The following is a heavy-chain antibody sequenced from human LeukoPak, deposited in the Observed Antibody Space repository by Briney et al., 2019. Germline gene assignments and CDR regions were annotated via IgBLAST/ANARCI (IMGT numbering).Heavy chain of an antibody. D-gene: IGHD2-2*01. Sequence: GGSLRLSCAASGFTFVSYAMHWVRQAPGKGLEWVSAISGSGGSTHYADSVKGRFTISRDNSKNTLYLQMNSLRAEDTAVYYCAKEDLKIVPAANWFDPWGQGTLVTVSS. CDR1: GFTFVSYA. V-gene: IGHV3-23*01. CDR2: ISGSGGST. J-gene: IGHJ5*02. CDR3: AKEDLKIVPAANWFDP.